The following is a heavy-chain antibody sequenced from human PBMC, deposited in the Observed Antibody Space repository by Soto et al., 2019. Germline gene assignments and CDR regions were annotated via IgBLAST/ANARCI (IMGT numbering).Heavy chain of an antibody. J-gene: IGHJ4*02. CDR1: GGTFSTYS. CDR2: IIPIFGTA. V-gene: IGHV1-69*06. D-gene: IGHD1-26*01. Sequence: QVQLVQSGAEVKKPGSSVKVSCKTSGGTFSTYSIVWVRQAPGEGLEWMGGIIPIFGTANYAQKVQARVTITADKSTNTDFMELSSLKSEDTAMYYCASSSGNNYGVGTNYYFDYWGQGTLVTVSS. CDR3: ASSSGNNYGVGTNYYFDY.